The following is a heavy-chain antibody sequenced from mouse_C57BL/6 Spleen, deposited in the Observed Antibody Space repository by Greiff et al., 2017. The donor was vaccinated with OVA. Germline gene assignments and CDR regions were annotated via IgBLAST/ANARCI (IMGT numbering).Heavy chain of an antibody. CDR3: ARRDYGSSYEDY. CDR2: IYPGDGDT. V-gene: IGHV1-80*01. J-gene: IGHJ2*01. D-gene: IGHD1-1*01. Sequence: VQLQQSGAELVKPGASVKISCKASGYAFSSYWMNWVKQRPGKGLEWIGQIYPGDGDTNYNGKFKGKATLTADKSSSTAYMQLSSLTSEDSAVYFCARRDYGSSYEDYWGQGTTLTVSS. CDR1: GYAFSSYW.